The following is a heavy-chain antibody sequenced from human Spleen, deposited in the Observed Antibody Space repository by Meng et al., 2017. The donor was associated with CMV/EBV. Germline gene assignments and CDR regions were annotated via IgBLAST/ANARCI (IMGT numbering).Heavy chain of an antibody. CDR3: ASTTTYYYGSGSYPDV. J-gene: IGHJ6*02. CDR2: ISGSGGST. Sequence: GESLKISCTAPGFMFRTYGMSWVRQAPGKGLEWVSAISGSGGSTYYADSVKGRFTISRDNSKNTLYLQMNSLRAEDTAVYYCASTTTYYYGSGSYPDVWGQGTTVTVSS. V-gene: IGHV3-23*01. CDR1: GFMFRTYG. D-gene: IGHD3-10*01.